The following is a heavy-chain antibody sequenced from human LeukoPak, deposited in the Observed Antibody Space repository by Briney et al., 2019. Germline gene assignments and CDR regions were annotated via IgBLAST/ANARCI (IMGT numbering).Heavy chain of an antibody. D-gene: IGHD5-18*01. CDR1: EFTFSGYW. Sequence: GGSLRLSCAASEFTFSGYWMHWVRQAPGQGLVWVSRISGDGLSTTYADSVKGRFTSSRDNAKSTLYLQMNSLRVEGTAVYYCTREKRGYTYGSDYWGQGTLVTVSS. CDR3: TREKRGYTYGSDY. V-gene: IGHV3-74*01. CDR2: ISGDGLST. J-gene: IGHJ4*02.